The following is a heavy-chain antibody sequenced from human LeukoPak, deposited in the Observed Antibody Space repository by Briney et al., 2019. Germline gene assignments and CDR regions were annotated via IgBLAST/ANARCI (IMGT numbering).Heavy chain of an antibody. CDR3: ARPAVAGTQYDAFDI. CDR1: GGSISSYY. J-gene: IGHJ3*02. CDR2: IYYSGST. Sequence: SETLSLTCTVSGGSISSYYWCWIRQPPGKGLEWIGYIYYSGSTNYNPSLKSRVTISVDTSKNQFSLKLSSVTAADTAVYYCARPAVAGTQYDAFDIWGQGTMVTVSS. V-gene: IGHV4-59*08. D-gene: IGHD6-19*01.